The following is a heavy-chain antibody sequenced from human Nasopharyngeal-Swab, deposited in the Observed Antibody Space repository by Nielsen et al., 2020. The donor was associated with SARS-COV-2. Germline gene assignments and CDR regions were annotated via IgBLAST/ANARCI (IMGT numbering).Heavy chain of an antibody. V-gene: IGHV4-34*01. D-gene: IGHD2-15*01. CDR2: INHSGST. Sequence: SQTLSLTCAVYGGSFSGYYWSWIRQPPGKGLEWIGEINHSGSTNYNPSLKSRVTISVDTSKNQFSLKLSSVTAADTAVYYCARTFLTRAATNAFDIWGQGTMVTVSS. CDR1: GGSFSGYY. CDR3: ARTFLTRAATNAFDI. J-gene: IGHJ3*02.